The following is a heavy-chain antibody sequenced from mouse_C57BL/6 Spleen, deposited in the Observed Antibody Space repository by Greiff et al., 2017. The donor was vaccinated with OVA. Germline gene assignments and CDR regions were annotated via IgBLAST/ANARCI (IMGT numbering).Heavy chain of an antibody. V-gene: IGHV1-55*01. D-gene: IGHD1-1*01. CDR2: IYPGSGST. Sequence: QVQLQQPGAELVKPGASVQMSCKASGYTFTSYWITWVKQRPGQGLEWIGDIYPGSGSTNYNEKFKSKATLTVDTSSSTAYMQLSSLTAEDSAVYYCARGGYYYGSSSYYFDYWGQGTTLTVSS. J-gene: IGHJ2*01. CDR3: ARGGYYYGSSSYYFDY. CDR1: GYTFTSYW.